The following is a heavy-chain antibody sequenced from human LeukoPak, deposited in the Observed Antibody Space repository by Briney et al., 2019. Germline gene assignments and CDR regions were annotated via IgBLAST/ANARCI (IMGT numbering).Heavy chain of an antibody. V-gene: IGHV3-7*01. Sequence: GGSLRLSCEVSGFTLDNYWMSWVRQAPGKGPEWVANINQDGSEKNYLDSVKGRFTISRDNAKNSVYLQMNSLGVEDTAVYVCTRDGSGWSDSWGQGTLVTVSS. D-gene: IGHD6-19*01. CDR2: INQDGSEK. CDR1: GFTLDNYW. CDR3: TRDGSGWSDS. J-gene: IGHJ5*01.